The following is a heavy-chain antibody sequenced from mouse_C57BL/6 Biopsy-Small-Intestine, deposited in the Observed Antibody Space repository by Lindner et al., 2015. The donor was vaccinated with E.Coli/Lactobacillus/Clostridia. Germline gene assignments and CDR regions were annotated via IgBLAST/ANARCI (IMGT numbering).Heavy chain of an antibody. CDR2: IYPGDGDT. D-gene: IGHD3-3*01. Sequence: VQLQESGPELVKPGASVKISCKASGYAFSSSWMNWVKQRPGKGLEWIGRIYPGDGDTNYNGKFKGKATLTADKSSSTAYMQLSSLTSEDSAVYFCARTPMAVAMDYWGQGTSVTV. J-gene: IGHJ4*01. V-gene: IGHV1-82*01. CDR1: GYAFSSSW. CDR3: ARTPMAVAMDY.